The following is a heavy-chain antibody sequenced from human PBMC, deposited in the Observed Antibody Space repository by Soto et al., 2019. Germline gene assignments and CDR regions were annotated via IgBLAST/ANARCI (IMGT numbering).Heavy chain of an antibody. Sequence: QVQLVQSGAEVKKPGSSVKVSCKASGGTFSSYAISWVRQAPGQGLEWMGGIIPIFGTANYAQKFQGRVTXXAXEYXSTAYMELSSLRSEDTAVYYCARDHYGDYVHWFDPWGQGTLVTVSS. CDR1: GGTFSSYA. V-gene: IGHV1-69*12. CDR3: ARDHYGDYVHWFDP. J-gene: IGHJ5*02. CDR2: IIPIFGTA. D-gene: IGHD4-17*01.